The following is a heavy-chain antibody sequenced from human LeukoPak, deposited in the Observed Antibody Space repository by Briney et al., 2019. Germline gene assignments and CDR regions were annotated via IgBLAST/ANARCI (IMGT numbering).Heavy chain of an antibody. CDR3: AKDWDIAARPGIGY. CDR1: GFTFSSYG. D-gene: IGHD6-6*01. CDR2: IRYDGSNK. J-gene: IGHJ4*02. Sequence: PGGSLRLSCAASGFTFSSYGMHWVRQAPGKGLEWVAFIRYDGSNKYYADSVKGRFTISRDNSKNTLYLQMNSLRAEDTAVYYCAKDWDIAARPGIGYWGQGTLVTVSS. V-gene: IGHV3-30*02.